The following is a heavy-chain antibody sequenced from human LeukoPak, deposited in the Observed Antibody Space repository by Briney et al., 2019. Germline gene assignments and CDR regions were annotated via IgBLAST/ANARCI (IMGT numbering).Heavy chain of an antibody. CDR2: IYYSGST. Sequence: SETLSLTCIVSGGSISSSSYYWGWIRQPPGKGLEWIGSIYYSGSTYYNPSLKSRVTISVDTSKNQFSLKLSSVTAADTAVYYCAGVSEGYSYGRGVFDYWGKGPLVTVSS. V-gene: IGHV4-39*07. J-gene: IGHJ4*02. CDR3: AGVSEGYSYGRGVFDY. D-gene: IGHD5-18*01. CDR1: GGSISSSSYY.